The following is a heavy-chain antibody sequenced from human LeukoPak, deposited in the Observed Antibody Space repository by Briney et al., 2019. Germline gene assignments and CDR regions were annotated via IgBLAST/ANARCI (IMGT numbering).Heavy chain of an antibody. CDR2: IRSSSSYI. D-gene: IGHD3-22*01. J-gene: IGHJ4*02. V-gene: IGHV3-21*04. CDR1: GFTFSSYS. CDR3: AKCSAYYFDSSLSDYFDS. Sequence: GGSLRLSCAASGFTFSSYSMNWVRQAPGKGLEWVSSIRSSSSYIYYADSVKGRFTISKDNSKNTMYLQMNSLRAEDTAVYYCAKCSAYYFDSSLSDYFDSWGQGTLVTVSS.